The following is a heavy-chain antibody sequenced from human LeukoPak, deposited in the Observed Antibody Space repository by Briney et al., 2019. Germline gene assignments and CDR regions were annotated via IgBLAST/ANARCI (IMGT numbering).Heavy chain of an antibody. CDR1: GFTFSSYA. CDR2: ISASGGST. D-gene: IGHD2-2*01. V-gene: IGHV3-23*01. J-gene: IGHJ1*01. CDR3: ANFHCSSTSCHLSGYFQY. Sequence: PGGSLRLSCAASGFTFSSYAMSWVRQAPGKGLEWVSAISASGGSTFYADSVKGRFTISRDYSKDTLYLQMNSLRVEDTAVYYCANFHCSSTSCHLSGYFQYWGQGTLVTVSS.